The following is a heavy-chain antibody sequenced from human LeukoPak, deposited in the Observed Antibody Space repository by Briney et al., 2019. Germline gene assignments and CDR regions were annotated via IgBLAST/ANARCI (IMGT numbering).Heavy chain of an antibody. CDR2: ITGSADST. V-gene: IGHV3-23*01. D-gene: IGHD1-1*01. CDR3: AKDKGTWGALDI. Sequence: GGSLRLSCAASGFTSSSYAMSWVRQAPGKGLEWVSTITGSADSTFYAVSVKGRFTISRDNSKNTLDLQMNSLRAEDTALYYCAKDKGTWGALDIWGQGTTVTVSS. J-gene: IGHJ3*02. CDR1: GFTSSSYA.